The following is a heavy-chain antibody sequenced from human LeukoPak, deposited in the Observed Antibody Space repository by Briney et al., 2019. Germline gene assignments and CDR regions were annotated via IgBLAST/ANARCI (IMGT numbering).Heavy chain of an antibody. Sequence: ASVKVSCKASGYTFTGYYMHWVRQAPGQGFEWMGWINPNSGGTNYAQKFQGRVTMTRDTSISTAYMELSSLRSEDTAVYYCATLKVNSHYWGQGTLVTVSS. CDR1: GYTFTGYY. D-gene: IGHD3-22*01. CDR3: ATLKVNSHY. CDR2: INPNSGGT. J-gene: IGHJ4*02. V-gene: IGHV1-2*02.